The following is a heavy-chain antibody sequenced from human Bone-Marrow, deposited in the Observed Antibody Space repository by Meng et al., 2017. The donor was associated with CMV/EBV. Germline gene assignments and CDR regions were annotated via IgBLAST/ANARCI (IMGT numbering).Heavy chain of an antibody. CDR1: RFTFSSYA. Sequence: GGSLRLSCAASRFTFSSYAMHWLRQAPGKGLEWVSAISGSGGSTYYADSVKGRFTISRDNSKNTLYLQMNSLRAEDTAVYYCARPSSMGAFDIWGQGTMVTVSS. CDR3: ARPSSMGAFDI. CDR2: ISGSGGST. V-gene: IGHV3-23*01. D-gene: IGHD2-2*01. J-gene: IGHJ3*02.